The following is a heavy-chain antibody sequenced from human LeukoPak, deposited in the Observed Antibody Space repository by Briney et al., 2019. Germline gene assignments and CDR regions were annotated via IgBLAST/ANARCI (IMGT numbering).Heavy chain of an antibody. CDR1: GFTFSSYA. CDR3: AREDQPLLPDYYYYGMDV. V-gene: IGHV3-30-3*01. CDR2: ISYDGSNK. Sequence: PGGSLRLSCAASGFTFSSYAMHWVRQAPGKGLEWVAVISYDGSNKYYADSVKGRFTISRDNAKNSLYLQMNSLRAEDTAVYYCAREDQPLLPDYYYYGMDVWGQGTTVTVSS. J-gene: IGHJ6*02. D-gene: IGHD2-2*01.